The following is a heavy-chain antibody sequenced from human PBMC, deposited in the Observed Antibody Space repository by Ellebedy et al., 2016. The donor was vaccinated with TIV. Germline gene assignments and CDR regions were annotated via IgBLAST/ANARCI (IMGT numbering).Heavy chain of an antibody. D-gene: IGHD2-15*01. CDR2: IYYSGNT. CDR3: VRGSSGGSPSPFGH. Sequence: MPSETLSLTCTVSGGSISGYYWSWVRQPPGKGLEWIGYIYYSGNTNYNPSLESRVTISIDTSKNQFSLRLTSVTAADTAIYYCVRGSSGGSPSPFGHWGQGTLVTVSS. CDR1: GGSISGYY. V-gene: IGHV4-59*01. J-gene: IGHJ4*02.